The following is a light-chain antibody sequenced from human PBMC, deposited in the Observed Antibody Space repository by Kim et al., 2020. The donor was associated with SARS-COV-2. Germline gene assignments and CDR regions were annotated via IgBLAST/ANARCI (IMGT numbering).Light chain of an antibody. CDR2: GAS. Sequence: EIVMTQSPATLSVSPGERATLSCRASQTVSNNLAWYQQKPGQAPRLLIYGASTRATGIPARFRGSGSGTEFTLTISSLQSEDSAVYYCQQHNNWPPYTFGQGTKLEI. V-gene: IGKV3-15*01. CDR1: QTVSNN. CDR3: QQHNNWPPYT. J-gene: IGKJ2*01.